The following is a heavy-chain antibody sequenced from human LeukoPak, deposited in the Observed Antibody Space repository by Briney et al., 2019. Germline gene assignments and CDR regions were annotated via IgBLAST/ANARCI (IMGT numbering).Heavy chain of an antibody. V-gene: IGHV1-69*04. CDR2: IIPILGIA. CDR1: GGTFSSYA. D-gene: IGHD3-16*01. Sequence: LRASVKVSCKASGGTFSSYAISWVRQAPGQGLEWMGRIIPILGIANYAQKFQGRVTMTEDTSTDTAYMEPSSLRSEDTAVYYCATVWVWFDPWGQGTLVTVSS. CDR3: ATVWVWFDP. J-gene: IGHJ5*02.